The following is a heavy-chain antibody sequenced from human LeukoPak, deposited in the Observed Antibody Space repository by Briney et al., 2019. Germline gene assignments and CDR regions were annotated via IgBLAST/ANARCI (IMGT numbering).Heavy chain of an antibody. CDR2: IIPIFGTA. V-gene: IGHV1-69*13. J-gene: IGHJ4*02. Sequence: SVKVSCKASGGTFSSYAISWVRQAPGQGLEWMGGIIPIFGTANYAQKFQGRVTITADESTGTAYMELSSLRSEDTAVYYCARDGYYDSSGDQNSDYRGQGTLVTVSS. CDR3: ARDGYYDSSGDQNSDY. D-gene: IGHD3-22*01. CDR1: GGTFSSYA.